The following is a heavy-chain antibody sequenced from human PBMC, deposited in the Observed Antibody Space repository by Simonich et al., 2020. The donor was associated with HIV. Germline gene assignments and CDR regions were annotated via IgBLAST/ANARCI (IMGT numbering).Heavy chain of an antibody. Sequence: QVQLQQWGAGLLKPSETLSLTCAVYLESFSGYYGSWIRQPPGKGLEWVGEISHSGITNYKPYLKSRVTISVDTSKNQFSLKVSSVTAADTAVYYCVRGRFGGYSVYMDVWGKGTTVTVSS. D-gene: IGHD1-26*01. CDR1: LESFSGYY. CDR3: VRGRFGGYSVYMDV. CDR2: ISHSGIT. J-gene: IGHJ6*03. V-gene: IGHV4-34*01.